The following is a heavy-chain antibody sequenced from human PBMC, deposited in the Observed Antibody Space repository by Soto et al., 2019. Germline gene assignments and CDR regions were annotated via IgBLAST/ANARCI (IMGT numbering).Heavy chain of an antibody. CDR1: GFTFSSYS. D-gene: IGHD4-17*01. Sequence: GGSLRLSCAASGFTFSSYSTNWVRQAPGKGLEWVSAISGSGSTTYYADSVKGRFTISRANSKNTLYLQMNSLRADDTAVYYCAKGRYYGDSFFDYWGQGTLVTVSS. CDR2: ISGSGSTT. V-gene: IGHV3-23*01. J-gene: IGHJ4*02. CDR3: AKGRYYGDSFFDY.